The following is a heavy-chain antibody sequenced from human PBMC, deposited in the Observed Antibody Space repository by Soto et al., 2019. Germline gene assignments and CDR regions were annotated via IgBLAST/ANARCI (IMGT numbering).Heavy chain of an antibody. Sequence: SETLSLTCAVSGGSISSGGYSWSWIRQPPGKGLEWIGYIYHSGSTYYNPSLKSRVTISVDRSKNQFSLKLSSVTAADTAVYYCARVQYSYGYGWFDPWGQGTLVTVSS. D-gene: IGHD5-18*01. V-gene: IGHV4-30-2*01. CDR3: ARVQYSYGYGWFDP. J-gene: IGHJ5*02. CDR2: IYHSGST. CDR1: GGSISSGGYS.